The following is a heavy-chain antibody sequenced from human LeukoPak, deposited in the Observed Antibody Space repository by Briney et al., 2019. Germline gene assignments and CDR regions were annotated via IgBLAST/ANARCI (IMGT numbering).Heavy chain of an antibody. V-gene: IGHV4-39*01. CDR2: IYYSGST. CDR3: ARLVTGIAAAGIDY. CDR1: GGSISSSSYY. D-gene: IGHD6-13*01. J-gene: IGHJ4*02. Sequence: SETLSLTCTVSGGSISSSSYYWGWIRQPPGNGVEWIGSIYYSGSTYYNPSLKSRVTISVDTSKNQFSLKLSSVTAADTAVYYCARLVTGIAAAGIDYWGQGTLVTVSS.